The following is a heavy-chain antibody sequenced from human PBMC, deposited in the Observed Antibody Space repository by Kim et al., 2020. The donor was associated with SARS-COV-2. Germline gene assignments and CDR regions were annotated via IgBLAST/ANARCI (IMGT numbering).Heavy chain of an antibody. CDR3: ARVGQQWLVRYYFDY. D-gene: IGHD6-19*01. J-gene: IGHJ4*02. V-gene: IGHV4-4*07. Sequence: PSLKSRVTMSVNTSKNQFSLKLSSVTAADTAVYYCARVGQQWLVRYYFDYWGQGTLVTVSS.